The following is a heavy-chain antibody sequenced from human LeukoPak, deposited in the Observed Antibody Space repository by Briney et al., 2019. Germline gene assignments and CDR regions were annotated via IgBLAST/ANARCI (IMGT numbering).Heavy chain of an antibody. D-gene: IGHD2-2*01. CDR3: AREGLIVPAASFDY. CDR1: GFTFSSYA. Sequence: GGSLRLSCAASGFTFSSYAMHWVRQATGKGLEWVAVISYDGSNKYYADSVKGRFTISRDNSKNTLYLQMNSLRAEDTAVYYCAREGLIVPAASFDYWGQGTLVTVSS. J-gene: IGHJ4*02. V-gene: IGHV3-30-3*01. CDR2: ISYDGSNK.